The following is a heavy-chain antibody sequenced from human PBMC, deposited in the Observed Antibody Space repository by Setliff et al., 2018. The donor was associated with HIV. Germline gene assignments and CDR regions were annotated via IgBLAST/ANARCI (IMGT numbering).Heavy chain of an antibody. Sequence: LSLTCSVSGGSMSPYYWSWIRQPSGKGLEWIGRLYPSGSTIYNPSLGSRVTLSVDTSKNQFSLKLSSVTAADTAVYYCARVFPPIRGAPFGVPPGVFDIWGQGSMVTVSS. CDR1: GGSMSPYY. CDR3: ARVFPPIRGAPFGVPPGVFDI. V-gene: IGHV4-4*07. J-gene: IGHJ3*02. CDR2: LYPSGST. D-gene: IGHD2-8*01.